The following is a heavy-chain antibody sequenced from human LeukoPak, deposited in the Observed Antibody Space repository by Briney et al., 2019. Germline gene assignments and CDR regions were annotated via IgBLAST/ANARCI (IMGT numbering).Heavy chain of an antibody. Sequence: GGSLRLSCAASGFTFSSYAMSWVRQAPGKGLEWVSAISGSGGSTYYADSVKGRFTISRDNSKNTLYLQMNSPRAEDTAVYYCAKDQGILTGYYFYYYGMDVWGQGTTVTVSS. CDR1: GFTFSSYA. J-gene: IGHJ6*02. CDR2: ISGSGGST. CDR3: AKDQGILTGYYFYYYGMDV. D-gene: IGHD3-9*01. V-gene: IGHV3-23*01.